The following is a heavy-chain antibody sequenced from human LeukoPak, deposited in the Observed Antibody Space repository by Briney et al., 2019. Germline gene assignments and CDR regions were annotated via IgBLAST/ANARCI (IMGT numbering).Heavy chain of an antibody. D-gene: IGHD1-1*01. J-gene: IGHJ5*02. CDR2: IHHSGST. V-gene: IGHV4-61*03. CDR1: GDSVSSGDYY. CDR3: AKGPREGTEYNYFDP. Sequence: PSETLSLTCSVSGDSVSSGDYYWNWIRQPPGKEPEWIGYIHHSGSTNYNPSLNSRVTISLDTSKNHFSLRLTSVTAADTAVYFCAKGPREGTEYNYFDPWGQGTLVTVSS.